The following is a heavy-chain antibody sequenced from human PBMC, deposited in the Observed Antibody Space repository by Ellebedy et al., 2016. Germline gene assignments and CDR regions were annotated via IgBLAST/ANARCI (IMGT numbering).Heavy chain of an antibody. CDR1: GSSIVSDRHY. D-gene: IGHD2-21*02. Sequence: SETLSLTCNVSGSSIVSDRHYWVWIRQPPGKGLEWIGNMYHGGKIYSNPSLQNRMTMSVDRSRNQFSLHLNTVTAADTAVYYCAAEDCGDSCRYPIFHFDYWGQGVLVTVSS. V-gene: IGHV4-38-2*02. J-gene: IGHJ4*02. CDR2: MYHGGKI. CDR3: AAEDCGDSCRYPIFHFDY.